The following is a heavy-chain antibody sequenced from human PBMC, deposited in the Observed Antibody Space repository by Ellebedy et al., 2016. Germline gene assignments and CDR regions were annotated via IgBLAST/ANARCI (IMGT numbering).Heavy chain of an antibody. Sequence: SETLSLXXTVSGGSISSYYWSWIRQHPGKGLEWIGYIYYSGSTYYNPSLKSRVLMSVDTSKNQFSLKLYSVTAADTAVYYCARDRGAGYCSSTSCSGRWFDPWGQGTLVTVSS. CDR2: IYYSGST. D-gene: IGHD2-2*01. J-gene: IGHJ5*02. CDR1: GGSISSYY. V-gene: IGHV4-59*04. CDR3: ARDRGAGYCSSTSCSGRWFDP.